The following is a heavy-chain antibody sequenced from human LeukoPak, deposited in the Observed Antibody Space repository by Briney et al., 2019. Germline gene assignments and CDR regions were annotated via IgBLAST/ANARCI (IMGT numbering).Heavy chain of an antibody. V-gene: IGHV3-7*01. D-gene: IGHD6-19*01. J-gene: IGHJ5*02. Sequence: GGSLRLSCAASGFTFSSYWMSWVRQAPGKGLEWVANIKKDGSEKYYVDSVKGRFTISRDNAKNSLYLQMNSLRAEDTAVYYCARDGGYSSGFGEWFDPWGQGTLVTVSS. CDR1: GFTFSSYW. CDR3: ARDGGYSSGFGEWFDP. CDR2: IKKDGSEK.